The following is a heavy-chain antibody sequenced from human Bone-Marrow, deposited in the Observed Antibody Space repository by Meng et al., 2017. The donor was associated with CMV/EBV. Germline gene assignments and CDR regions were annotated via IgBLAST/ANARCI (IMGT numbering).Heavy chain of an antibody. V-gene: IGHV3-73*01. D-gene: IGHD6-13*01. Sequence: GESLKISCAASGFTLSGSAMHWVRQASGKGLEWVGRIRTKGNNYATAYAASGKGRFIISRDDSKNTAYLQMNRLKTEDTAVYYCANPASSSWPNWFDPWGQGTLVTVSS. J-gene: IGHJ5*02. CDR1: GFTLSGSA. CDR2: IRTKGNNYAT. CDR3: ANPASSSWPNWFDP.